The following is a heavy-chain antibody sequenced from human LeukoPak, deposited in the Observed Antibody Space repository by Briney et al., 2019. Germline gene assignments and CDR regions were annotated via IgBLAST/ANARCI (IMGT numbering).Heavy chain of an antibody. Sequence: GASVKVSCKASGYTFTNFGISWVRQAPGQGLEWLGWISAHNGNTNYAQKLQGRITMTTDTSTNTANMELRSLRSDDTAVYYCSRSGPGSCSGGSCYSNYWGQGTLVTVSS. D-gene: IGHD2-15*01. CDR1: GYTFTNFG. V-gene: IGHV1-18*01. CDR3: SRSGPGSCSGGSCYSNY. CDR2: ISAHNGNT. J-gene: IGHJ4*02.